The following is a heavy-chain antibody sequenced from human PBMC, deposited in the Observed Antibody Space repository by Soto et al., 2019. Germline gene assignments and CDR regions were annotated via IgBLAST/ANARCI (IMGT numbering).Heavy chain of an antibody. V-gene: IGHV3-30-3*01. D-gene: IGHD6-6*01. J-gene: IGHJ4*02. CDR3: ARDRRPEYSSSGRLMALGY. CDR2: ISYDGSNK. CDR1: GFTFSSYA. Sequence: PGGSLRLSCAASGFTFSSYAMHWVRQAPGKGLEWVAVISYDGSNKYYADSVKGRFTISRDNSKNTLYLQMNSLRAEDTAVYYCARDRRPEYSSSGRLMALGYWGQGT.